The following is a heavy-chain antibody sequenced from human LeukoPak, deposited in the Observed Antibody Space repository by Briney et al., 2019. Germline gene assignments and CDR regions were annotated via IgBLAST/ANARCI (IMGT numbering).Heavy chain of an antibody. CDR2: IYTSGST. CDR3: ARDSVRSGSYPMDDAFDI. D-gene: IGHD1-26*01. CDR1: GGSISSYY. V-gene: IGHV4-4*07. Sequence: SETLSLTCTVSGGSISSYYWSWIRQPAGKGLEWIGRIYTSGSTNYNPSLKSRVTMSVDTSKNQFSLKLSAVTAADTAVYYCARDSVRSGSYPMDDAFDIWGQGTMVTVSS. J-gene: IGHJ3*02.